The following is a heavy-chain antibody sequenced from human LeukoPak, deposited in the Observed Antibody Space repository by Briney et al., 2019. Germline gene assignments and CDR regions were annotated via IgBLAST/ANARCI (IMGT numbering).Heavy chain of an antibody. CDR1: GFTFSSYG. CDR3: APGGDYCSSSSCPS. V-gene: IGHV3-49*03. J-gene: IGHJ3*01. CDR2: IRSKAYGGTT. Sequence: GRSLRLSCAASGFTFSSYGMHWFRQAPGKGLEWVGFIRSKAYGGTTEYAASVKGRFTISRDDSKNSLYLQMNSLKTEDTAVYYCAPGGDYCSSSSCPSWGQGTIVTVSS. D-gene: IGHD2-2*01.